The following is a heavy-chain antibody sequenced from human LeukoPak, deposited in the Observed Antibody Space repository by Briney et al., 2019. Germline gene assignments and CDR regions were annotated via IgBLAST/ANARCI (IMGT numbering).Heavy chain of an antibody. CDR2: ISSSGSTI. CDR1: GFTFSDYY. J-gene: IGHJ4*02. D-gene: IGHD1-26*01. Sequence: PGGSLRLSCAAPGFTFSDYYMSWIRQAPGKGLEWVSYISSSGSTIYYADSVKGRFTISRDNAKNSLYLQMNSLRAEDTAVYHCARDRGRNPRSPDYWGQGTLVTVSS. V-gene: IGHV3-11*01. CDR3: ARDRGRNPRSPDY.